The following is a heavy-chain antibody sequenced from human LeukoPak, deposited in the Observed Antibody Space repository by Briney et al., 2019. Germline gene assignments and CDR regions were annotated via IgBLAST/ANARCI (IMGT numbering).Heavy chain of an antibody. Sequence: ASVKVSCKASGYTFTGYYMHWVRQAPGQGLEWMGWINPNSGGTNYAQKFQGWVTMTRDTSTSTVYMELSSLRSEDTAVYYCARDPIYNWSDGGLNAFDIWGQGTMVTVSS. D-gene: IGHD1-20*01. V-gene: IGHV1-2*04. J-gene: IGHJ3*02. CDR1: GYTFTGYY. CDR3: ARDPIYNWSDGGLNAFDI. CDR2: INPNSGGT.